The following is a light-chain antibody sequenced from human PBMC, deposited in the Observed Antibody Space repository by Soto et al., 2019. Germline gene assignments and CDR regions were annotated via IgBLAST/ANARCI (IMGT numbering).Light chain of an antibody. CDR2: AAS. Sequence: DILMTQSPSSLSASEGDRVTITCRASQNINNYLNWYQQKLGQAPRLLIYAASGLQSGVPSRFSGTGSGTDFTLTISSVQAEDFATYFCQQSHTTPYTFGRGTKLEIK. J-gene: IGKJ2*01. CDR3: QQSHTTPYT. CDR1: QNINNY. V-gene: IGKV1-39*01.